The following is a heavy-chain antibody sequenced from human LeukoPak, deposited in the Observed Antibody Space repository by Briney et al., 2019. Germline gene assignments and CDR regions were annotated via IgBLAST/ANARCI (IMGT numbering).Heavy chain of an antibody. CDR1: GFTFISYG. Sequence: GGSLRLSCVASGFTFISYGMHWVRQAPGKGLEWVAGISYDGTNKNYADSVKGRFTISRDNSKNSLYLQMNSLRTEDTALYYCAKDIDSSSSYYFDYWGQGTLVTVSS. J-gene: IGHJ4*02. CDR3: AKDIDSSSSYYFDY. V-gene: IGHV3-30*18. CDR2: ISYDGTNK. D-gene: IGHD6-6*01.